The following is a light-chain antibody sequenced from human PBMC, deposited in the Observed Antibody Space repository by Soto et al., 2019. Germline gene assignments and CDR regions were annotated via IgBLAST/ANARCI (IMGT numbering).Light chain of an antibody. V-gene: IGKV3-11*01. CDR1: QSVSSY. CDR3: QQRSYWPLT. Sequence: EIVLTQSPATLSLSPGERATLSCRASQSVSSYLAWYQQKPGQAPGLLIYDTSNRATGIPARFRGSGSGTDFTLTISSLEPEDSAVYYCQQRSYWPLTFGGGTKVELK. CDR2: DTS. J-gene: IGKJ4*01.